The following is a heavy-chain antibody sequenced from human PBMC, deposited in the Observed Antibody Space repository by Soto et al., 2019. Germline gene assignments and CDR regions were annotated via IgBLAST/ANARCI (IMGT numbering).Heavy chain of an antibody. J-gene: IGHJ4*02. D-gene: IGHD3-22*01. CDR3: AKDSYYDSSGYSFDY. CDR1: GFTFSSYA. Sequence: GGSLRLSCAASGFTFSSYAMSWVRQAPGKGLEWVSAISGSGGSTYYADSVKGRFTISRDNSKNTLYLQMNSLRAEDTAVYYCAKDSYYDSSGYSFDYWGQGTLVTVPQ. V-gene: IGHV3-23*01. CDR2: ISGSGGST.